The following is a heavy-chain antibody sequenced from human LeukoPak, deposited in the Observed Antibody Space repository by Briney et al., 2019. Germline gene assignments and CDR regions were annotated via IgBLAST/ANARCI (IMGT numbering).Heavy chain of an antibody. CDR2: IYYSGST. J-gene: IGHJ4*02. Sequence: SQTLSLTCTVSGGSISSGGYYWSWIRQHPGQGLEWIGYIYYSGSTYYNPSLKSRVTISVDTSKNQFSLKPSSVTAADTAVYYCAVARLAKIRYFDYWGQGTLVTVSS. D-gene: IGHD5-24*01. CDR1: GGSISSGGYY. CDR3: AVARLAKIRYFDY. V-gene: IGHV4-31*03.